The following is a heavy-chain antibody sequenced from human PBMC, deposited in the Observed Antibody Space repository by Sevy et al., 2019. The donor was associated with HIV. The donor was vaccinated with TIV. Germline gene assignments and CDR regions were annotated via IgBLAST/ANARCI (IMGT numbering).Heavy chain of an antibody. CDR1: GFTLTSYT. D-gene: IGHD1-26*01. CDR2: ISATGGST. V-gene: IGHV3-23*01. Sequence: GGSLRLSCAASGFTLTSYTMNWVRQAPGKGLEWVASISATGGSTYYADSVKGRFTISRDVSKGTLYLQMNSLTAEDTAIFYCAKSRAQMGFHPHDFDYWGQGTLVTVSS. J-gene: IGHJ4*02. CDR3: AKSRAQMGFHPHDFDY.